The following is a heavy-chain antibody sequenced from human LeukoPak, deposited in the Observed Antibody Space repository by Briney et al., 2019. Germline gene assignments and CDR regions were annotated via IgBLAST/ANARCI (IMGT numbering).Heavy chain of an antibody. V-gene: IGHV4-39*07. Sequence: SETLSLTCTVSGGSISSSSYYWGWIRQPPGKGLEWIGSIYYSGSTYYNPSLKSRVTISVDTSKNQFSLKLSSVTAADTAVYYCARTRLPRGGGNWFDPWGQGTLVTVSS. CDR1: GGSISSSSYY. D-gene: IGHD3-10*01. CDR2: IYYSGST. CDR3: ARTRLPRGGGNWFDP. J-gene: IGHJ5*02.